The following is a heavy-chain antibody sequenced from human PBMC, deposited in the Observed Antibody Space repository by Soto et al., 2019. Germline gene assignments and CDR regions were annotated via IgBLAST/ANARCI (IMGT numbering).Heavy chain of an antibody. CDR1: GFTFTNYA. CDR2: ISGSGSST. Sequence: PGGSLSLSCAASGFTFTNYAMSWVRQAPGKGLEWVSAISGSGSSTYYADSVKGRFTISRDNSENTLFLQMNSLRAEDTAVYYCAKEGGYCGGQICHGAYYKYGMDVWGQGTTVTVSS. V-gene: IGHV3-23*01. CDR3: AKEGGYCGGQICHGAYYKYGMDV. J-gene: IGHJ6*02. D-gene: IGHD2-21*01.